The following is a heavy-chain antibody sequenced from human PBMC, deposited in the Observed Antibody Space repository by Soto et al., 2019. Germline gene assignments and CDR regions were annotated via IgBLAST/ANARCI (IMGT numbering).Heavy chain of an antibody. J-gene: IGHJ5*02. V-gene: IGHV1-69*01. CDR1: GGTFSSYA. CDR3: ARDGDPYSSSWYGNWFDP. Sequence: QVQLVQSGAEVKKPGSSVKVSCKASGGTFSSYAISWVRQAPGQGLEWMGGIIPIFGTANYAQKFQGRVTITADESTSTAYMELSSQRSEDTAVYYCARDGDPYSSSWYGNWFDPWGQGTLVTVSS. D-gene: IGHD6-13*01. CDR2: IIPIFGTA.